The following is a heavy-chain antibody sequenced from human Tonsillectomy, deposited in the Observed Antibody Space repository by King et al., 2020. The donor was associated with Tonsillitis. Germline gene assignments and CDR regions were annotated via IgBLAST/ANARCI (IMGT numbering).Heavy chain of an antibody. CDR1: GYTFSNYW. Sequence: QLVQSGAEVKKSGEALRISCKGSGYTFSNYWITWVRQMSGKALEWMGRIDPSDSYSNYSPSFQGHVTFSADKSITTAYLQWSSLKASDTAMYYCARHSKYYFDRSGVFDYWGQGTLVTVSS. CDR3: ARHSKYYFDRSGVFDY. J-gene: IGHJ4*02. D-gene: IGHD3-22*01. V-gene: IGHV5-10-1*03. CDR2: IDPSDSYS.